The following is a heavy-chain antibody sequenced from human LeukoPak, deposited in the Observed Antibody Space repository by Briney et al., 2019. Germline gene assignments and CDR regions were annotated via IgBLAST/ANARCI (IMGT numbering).Heavy chain of an antibody. CDR3: AVAAAGDSFDY. CDR1: GFTVSNNY. V-gene: IGHV4-59*05. Sequence: GSLRLSCAASGFTVSNNYMSWVRQPPGKGLEWIGSIYYSGSTYYNPSLKSRVTISVDTSKNQFSLKLSSVTAADTAVYYCAVAAAGDSFDYWGQGTLVTVSS. J-gene: IGHJ4*02. CDR2: IYYSGST. D-gene: IGHD6-13*01.